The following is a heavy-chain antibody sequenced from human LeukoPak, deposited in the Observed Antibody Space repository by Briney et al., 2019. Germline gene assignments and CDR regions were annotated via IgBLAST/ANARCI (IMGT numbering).Heavy chain of an antibody. CDR2: INPSGGST. CDR3: TRGLKGNYYSGMGTYRWFAP. Sequence: ASVKVSCKASGYTFTSYYMHWVRQAPGQGLEWMGIINPSGGSTSYAQKFQGRVTMTRDTSTSTVYMELSSLKSEDTAVYYCTRGLKGNYYSGMGTYRWFAPWGQGTLVTVSS. J-gene: IGHJ5*02. D-gene: IGHD3-22*01. CDR1: GYTFTSYY. V-gene: IGHV1-46*03.